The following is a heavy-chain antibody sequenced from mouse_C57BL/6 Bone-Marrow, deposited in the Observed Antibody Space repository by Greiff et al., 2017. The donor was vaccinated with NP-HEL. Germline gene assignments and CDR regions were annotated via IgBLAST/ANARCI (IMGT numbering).Heavy chain of an antibody. D-gene: IGHD1-2*01. V-gene: IGHV1-81*01. Sequence: QVQLQQSGAELARPGASVKLSCKASGYTFTSYGISWVKQRTGQGLEWIGEIYPRSGNTYYNEKFKGKATLTADKSSSTAYMELRSLTSEDFAVYFCARYPIWLRFAYWGQGTLVTVSA. CDR1: GYTFTSYG. CDR3: ARYPIWLRFAY. CDR2: IYPRSGNT. J-gene: IGHJ3*01.